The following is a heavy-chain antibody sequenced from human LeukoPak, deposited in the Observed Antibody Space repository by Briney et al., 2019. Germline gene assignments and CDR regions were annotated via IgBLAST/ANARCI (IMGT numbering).Heavy chain of an antibody. D-gene: IGHD1-14*01. CDR2: ISGSGGST. CDR1: GFTFSSYG. CDR3: ARQGRPAVFYYMDV. J-gene: IGHJ6*03. V-gene: IGHV3-23*01. Sequence: GGTLRLSCAASGFTFSSYGMSWVRQAPGKGLEWVSAISGSGGSTYYADSVRGRFTISRDNSKNTLYLQVNSLRAEDTAVYYCARQGRPAVFYYMDVWGKGTTVTISS.